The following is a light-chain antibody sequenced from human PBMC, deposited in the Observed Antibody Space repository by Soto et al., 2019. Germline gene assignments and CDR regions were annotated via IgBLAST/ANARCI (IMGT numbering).Light chain of an antibody. Sequence: QLVLTQSPSASASLGASVKLTCTLSSGHSSYAIAWHQQQPEKGPRYLMKLNSDGSHSKGDGIPDRFSGSSSGAERYLTISSLQSEDEADYYCLTWGTGIWVFGGGTQLTVL. V-gene: IGLV4-69*01. CDR2: LNSDGSH. CDR1: SGHSSYA. J-gene: IGLJ3*02. CDR3: LTWGTGIWV.